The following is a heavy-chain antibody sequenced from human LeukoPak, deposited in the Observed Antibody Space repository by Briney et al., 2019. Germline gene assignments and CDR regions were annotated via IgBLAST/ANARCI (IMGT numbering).Heavy chain of an antibody. V-gene: IGHV3-23*01. CDR1: GFTFSSYA. CDR3: AKDTLGSHYYDSSGYYYDY. CDR2: ISGSGGST. J-gene: IGHJ4*02. D-gene: IGHD3-22*01. Sequence: PGGSLRLSCAASGFTFSSYAMSWVRQAPGKGLEWVSAISGSGGSTYYADSVKGRFTISRDNSKNTLYLQMNGLRAEDTAVYYCAKDTLGSHYYDSSGYYYDYWGQGTLVTVSS.